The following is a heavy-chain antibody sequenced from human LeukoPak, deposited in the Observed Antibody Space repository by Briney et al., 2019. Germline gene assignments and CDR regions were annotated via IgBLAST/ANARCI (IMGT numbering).Heavy chain of an antibody. CDR3: AAAAMVTGRDPGDFDY. CDR1: GGSISSGDYY. V-gene: IGHV4-30-4*01. Sequence: SQTLSLTCTVSGGSISSGDYYWSWIRQLPGKGLEWIGYIYYSGSTYYNPSLKSRVTISVDTSKNQFSLKLSSVTAADTAVYYCAAAAMVTGRDPGDFDYWGQGTLVTVSS. CDR2: IYYSGST. D-gene: IGHD5-18*01. J-gene: IGHJ4*02.